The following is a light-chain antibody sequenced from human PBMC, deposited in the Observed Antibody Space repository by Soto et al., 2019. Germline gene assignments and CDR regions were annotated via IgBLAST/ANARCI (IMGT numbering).Light chain of an antibody. V-gene: IGKV3-11*01. CDR1: QSISRS. J-gene: IGKJ4*01. CDR2: DAS. Sequence: EIVLTQSPAILSVSPGERATLSCRASQSISRSLAWYQQKPGQAPRLLISDASTRATGIPARFSGSGSGTDFTLTISSLEPEDFAVYYCQQRSNWPPGGTFGGGTKVDIK. CDR3: QQRSNWPPGGT.